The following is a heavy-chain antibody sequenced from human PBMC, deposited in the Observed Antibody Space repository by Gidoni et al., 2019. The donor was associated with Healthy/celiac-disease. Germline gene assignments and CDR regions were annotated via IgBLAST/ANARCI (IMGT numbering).Heavy chain of an antibody. D-gene: IGHD3-22*01. CDR3: ARVGVRYYDSSGYYSA. V-gene: IGHV3-7*01. J-gene: IGHJ3*01. CDR1: GFTFSSYW. Sequence: EVQLVESGGGLVQPGGSLRLSCAASGFTFSSYWMSWVRQAPGKGLEWVANIKQDGSEKYYVDSVKGRFTISRDNAKNSLYLQMNSLRAEDTAVYYCARVGVRYYDSSGYYSAWGQGTMVTVSS. CDR2: IKQDGSEK.